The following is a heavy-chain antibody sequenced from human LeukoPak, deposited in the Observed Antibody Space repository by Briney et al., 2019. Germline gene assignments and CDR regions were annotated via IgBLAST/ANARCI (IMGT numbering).Heavy chain of an antibody. CDR2: VYYGRSP. CDR1: GDFISRSTYY. CDR3: ARSSGTGTFSY. J-gene: IGHJ4*02. V-gene: IGHV4-39*02. D-gene: IGHD6-25*01. Sequence: SETLSLTCTVSGDFISRSTYYWAWIRQPPGKGLEWIGSVYYGRSPYFNPSLESRATISVDTSKNHFSLKMSSVTAADTAVYYCARSSGTGTFSYWGQGTLVTVSS.